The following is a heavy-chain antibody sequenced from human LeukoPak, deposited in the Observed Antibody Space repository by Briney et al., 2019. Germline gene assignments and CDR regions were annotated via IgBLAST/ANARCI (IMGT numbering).Heavy chain of an antibody. CDR3: ARDQRGIQLWYFDY. CDR1: GFTFSSNA. CDR2: ISYDGSNK. D-gene: IGHD5-18*01. V-gene: IGHV3-30-3*01. Sequence: GGSLRLSCAASGFTFSSNAMHWVRQAPGKGLEWVSVISYDGSNKYYADSVKGRFTISRDNSKNTLYLQMNSLRAEDTAVYYCARDQRGIQLWYFDYWGQGTLVTVSS. J-gene: IGHJ4*02.